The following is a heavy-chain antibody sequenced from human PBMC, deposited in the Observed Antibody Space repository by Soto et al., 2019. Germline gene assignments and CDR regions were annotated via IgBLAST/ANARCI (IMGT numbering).Heavy chain of an antibody. V-gene: IGHV1-3*01. Sequence: ASVKVSCKASGYTFTSYAMHWVRQAPGQRLEWMGWINAGNGDTKYSQNFQGRVTITRDTSANTAYMELSSLTSEDTAMYYCARSARYFDWASNFDYWGQGTLVTVSS. CDR3: ARSARYFDWASNFDY. J-gene: IGHJ4*02. D-gene: IGHD3-9*01. CDR2: INAGNGDT. CDR1: GYTFTSYA.